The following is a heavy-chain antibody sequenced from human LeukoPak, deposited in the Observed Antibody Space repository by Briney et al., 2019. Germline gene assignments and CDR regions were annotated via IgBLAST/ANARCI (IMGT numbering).Heavy chain of an antibody. V-gene: IGHV1-2*02. CDR3: ARGFSYGYWFDY. J-gene: IGHJ4*02. CDR2: INPNSGGT. D-gene: IGHD5-18*01. Sequence: ASVKVSCKASGYTFTGYYMHWVRQAPGQGLEWMGWINPNSGGTNYAQKLQGRVTMTRDTSISTAYMELSRLRSDDTAVYYCARGFSYGYWFDYWGQGTLVTVSS. CDR1: GYTFTGYY.